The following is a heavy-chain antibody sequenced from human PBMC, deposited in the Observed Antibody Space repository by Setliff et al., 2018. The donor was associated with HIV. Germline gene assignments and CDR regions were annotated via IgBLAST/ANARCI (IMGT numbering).Heavy chain of an antibody. CDR1: GFTFDDYT. D-gene: IGHD6-19*01. CDR3: AKDAIAVGPDAFDI. J-gene: IGHJ3*02. Sequence: GESLRLSCAASGFTFDDYTMHWVRQAPGKGLEWVSLISWDGGSTYYADSVKGRFTISRDNSKNSLYLQMNSLRTEDTALYYCAKDAIAVGPDAFDIWGQGTMVTVSS. CDR2: ISWDGGST. V-gene: IGHV3-43*01.